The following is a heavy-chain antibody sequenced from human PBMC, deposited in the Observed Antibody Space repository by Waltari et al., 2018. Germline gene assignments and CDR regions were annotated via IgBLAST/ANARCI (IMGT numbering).Heavy chain of an antibody. D-gene: IGHD3-22*01. Sequence: QLQLQESGPGLVKPSETLSLTCTVSGGSISSSSYYWGWIRQPPGKGLEWIGSIYYSGSTYYNPSLKSRVTISVDTSKNQFSLKLSSVTAADTAVYYCARGSYYDSSGIDYWGQGTLVTVSS. J-gene: IGHJ4*02. CDR1: GGSISSSSYY. CDR2: IYYSGST. V-gene: IGHV4-39*07. CDR3: ARGSYYDSSGIDY.